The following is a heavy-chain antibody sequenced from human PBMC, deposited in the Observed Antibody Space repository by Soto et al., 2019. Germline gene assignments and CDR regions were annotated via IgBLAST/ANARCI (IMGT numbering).Heavy chain of an antibody. Sequence: PGGSLRLSCAASGFTFSSYAMSWVRQAPGKGLEWVSAISGSGGSTYYADSVKGRFTISRDNSKNTLYLQMNSLRAEDTAVYYCAKVTTFEAFDWSTHFDYGGKGTLVTVSS. V-gene: IGHV3-23*01. CDR3: AKVTTFEAFDWSTHFDY. CDR1: GFTFSSYA. D-gene: IGHD3-9*01. J-gene: IGHJ4*02. CDR2: ISGSGGST.